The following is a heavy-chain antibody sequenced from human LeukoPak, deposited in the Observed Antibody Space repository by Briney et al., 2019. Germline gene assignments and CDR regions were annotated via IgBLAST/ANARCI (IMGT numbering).Heavy chain of an antibody. J-gene: IGHJ4*02. D-gene: IGHD3-10*01. V-gene: IGHV4-61*02. CDR2: IYTSVST. Sequence: SESLFLAFCVSVDSISSSKCYWSWFRQPAGKGLEWIGRIYTSVSTNYHASINSRVTISVDTSRNQFSLKLSSVTAADTAVYYCARGLWFGDENPPYFDYWGQGILVTVSS. CDR3: ARGLWFGDENPPYFDY. CDR1: VDSISSSKCY.